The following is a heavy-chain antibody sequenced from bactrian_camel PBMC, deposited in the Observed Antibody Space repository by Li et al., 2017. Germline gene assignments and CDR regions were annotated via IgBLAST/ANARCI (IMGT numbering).Heavy chain of an antibody. Sequence: DVQLVESGGGSVQSGGSLRLACEHSGVGGRYCVGWLRQGQGKDREVVASMDDLNYVTYADSVKGRFTISKDNAKNTVYLQMGSPKPEDTAVYYCVIYSDAAGIWGHEYNYWAQGTQVTVSP. D-gene: IGHD4*01. CDR1: GVGGRYC. V-gene: IGHV3S31*01. CDR2: MDDLNYVT. CDR3: VIYSDAAGIWGHEYNY. J-gene: IGHJ4*01.